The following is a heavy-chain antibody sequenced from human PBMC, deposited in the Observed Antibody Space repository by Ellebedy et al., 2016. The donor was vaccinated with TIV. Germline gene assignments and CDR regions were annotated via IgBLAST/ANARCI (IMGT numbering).Heavy chain of an antibody. D-gene: IGHD6-6*01. V-gene: IGHV3-66*01. CDR3: ARDPPADSNSTWG. CDR1: GVTVINNY. CDR2: MYSGGST. J-gene: IGHJ4*02. Sequence: PGGSLRLSCAASGVTVINNYMTRVRQAPGKGLEWVAVMYSGGSTYYADSVKGRFTVSTDGSKNPLYLKINSLRAEETAVYYCARDPPADSNSTWGWGQGTLVTVSS.